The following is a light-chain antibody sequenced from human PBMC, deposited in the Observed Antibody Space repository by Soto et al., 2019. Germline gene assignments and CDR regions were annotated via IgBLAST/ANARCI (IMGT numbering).Light chain of an antibody. J-gene: IGKJ1*01. CDR2: GTS. CDR1: QSVSSSY. V-gene: IGKV3-20*01. CDR3: QQYGSTPQT. Sequence: EIVLTQSPGTLSLSPGERATLSCRASQSVSSSYLAWFQQKPGQTPRLLIYGTSSRSAGVPDRFSGSGSATDFTLTIRRLEPEDFAVYYCQQYGSTPQTFGQGTQVDIK.